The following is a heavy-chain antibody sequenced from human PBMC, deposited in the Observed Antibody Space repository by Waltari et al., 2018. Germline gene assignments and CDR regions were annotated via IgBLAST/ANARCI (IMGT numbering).Heavy chain of an antibody. CDR2: INHDGNT. V-gene: IGHV4-34*01. Sequence: QVQLQQWGTRVLKPSETLSLTSAVHGGSFSGDFWAWIRQPPGRGLEWIGEINHDGNTNYNPSLKSRVSISADMSKNQFSLKVTSVTAADTAVYYCASPAGRYSRSPFFDYWGQGTLVTVSS. CDR1: GGSFSGDF. D-gene: IGHD6-6*01. CDR3: ASPAGRYSRSPFFDY. J-gene: IGHJ4*02.